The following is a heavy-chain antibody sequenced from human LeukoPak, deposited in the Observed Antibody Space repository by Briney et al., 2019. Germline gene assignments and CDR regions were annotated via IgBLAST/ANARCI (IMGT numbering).Heavy chain of an antibody. D-gene: IGHD1-1*01. CDR1: GGSISSSSYY. Sequence: PSETLSLTCTVSGGSISSSSYYWGWIRQPPGKGLEWIGSIYYSGSTYYNPSLKSRVTISVDTSKNQFSLKLSSVTAADTAVYYCARASPEGPLEVPEAFDIWGQGTMVTVSS. CDR2: IYYSGST. J-gene: IGHJ3*02. CDR3: ARASPEGPLEVPEAFDI. V-gene: IGHV4-39*07.